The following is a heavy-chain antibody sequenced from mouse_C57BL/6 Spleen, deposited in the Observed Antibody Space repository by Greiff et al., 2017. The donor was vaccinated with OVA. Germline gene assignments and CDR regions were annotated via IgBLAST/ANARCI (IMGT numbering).Heavy chain of an antibody. V-gene: IGHV1-15*01. D-gene: IGHD1-1*01. CDR2: IDPETGGT. CDR3: TRGGYYGSSYDDY. Sequence: QVQLQQSGAELVRPGASVTLSCKASGYTFTDYEMHWVKQTPVHGLEWIGAIDPETGGTAYNQKFKGKAILTADKSSSTAYMELRSLTSEDSAVYYCTRGGYYGSSYDDYWGKGTTLTVSS. CDR1: GYTFTDYE. J-gene: IGHJ2*01.